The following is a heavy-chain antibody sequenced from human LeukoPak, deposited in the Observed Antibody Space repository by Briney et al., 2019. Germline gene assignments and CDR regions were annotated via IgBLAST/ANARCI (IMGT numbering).Heavy chain of an antibody. Sequence: GGSLRLSCAASGFTFSSYSMNWVRQAPGKGLEWVSSISSSSSYIYYADSVKGRFTISRDNSKNTLYLQMNSLRAEDTAVYYCAKVPGIAVAGTWRYFDYWGQGTLVTVSS. CDR1: GFTFSSYS. CDR3: AKVPGIAVAGTWRYFDY. CDR2: ISSSSSYI. V-gene: IGHV3-21*04. D-gene: IGHD6-19*01. J-gene: IGHJ4*02.